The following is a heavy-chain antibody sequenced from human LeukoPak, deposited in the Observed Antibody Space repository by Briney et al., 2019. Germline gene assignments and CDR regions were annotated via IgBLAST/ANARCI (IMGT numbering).Heavy chain of an antibody. CDR3: ARGGYSRGQGSPFDY. CDR1: GYTFTNYP. J-gene: IGHJ4*02. CDR2: INTNTGNP. V-gene: IGHV7-4-1*02. D-gene: IGHD6-19*01. Sequence: ASVKVSCKPSGYTFTNYPIIWVRQAPGQGLECIGWINTNTGNPTFVQGFTGRFVFSLDTSVSAAYLQISSLKAEDTAVYYCARGGYSRGQGSPFDYWGQGTLVTVSS.